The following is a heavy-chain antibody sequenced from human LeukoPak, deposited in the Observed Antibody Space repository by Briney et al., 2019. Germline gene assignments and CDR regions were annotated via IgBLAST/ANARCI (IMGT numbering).Heavy chain of an antibody. CDR3: AREYCSSTSCHEVDV. D-gene: IGHD2-2*01. Sequence: PSETLSLTCTVSGGSISSYYWSWIRQPPGKGLEWIGYIYYSGSTNYNPSLKSRVTISVDTSKNQFSLKLSSATAADTAVYYCAREYCSSTSCHEVDVWGKGTTVTVSS. CDR2: IYYSGST. CDR1: GGSISSYY. J-gene: IGHJ6*04. V-gene: IGHV4-59*01.